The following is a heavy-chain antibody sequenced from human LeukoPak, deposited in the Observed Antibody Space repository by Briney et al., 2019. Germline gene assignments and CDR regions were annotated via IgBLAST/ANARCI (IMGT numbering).Heavy chain of an antibody. J-gene: IGHJ6*03. Sequence: ASVKVSCKASGYTFTSYDINWVRQATGQGLEWMGWMNPNSGNTGYAQKFQGRVTITRNTSISTAYTELSSLRSEDTAVYYCARVILGYYYMDVWGKGTTVTVSS. CDR1: GYTFTSYD. V-gene: IGHV1-8*01. CDR3: ARVILGYYYMDV. CDR2: MNPNSGNT.